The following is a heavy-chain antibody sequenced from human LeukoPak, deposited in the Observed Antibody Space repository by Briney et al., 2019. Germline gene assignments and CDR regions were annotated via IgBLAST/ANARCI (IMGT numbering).Heavy chain of an antibody. CDR3: ARVAATIGYYYYGMDV. Sequence: SETLSLTCAVYGGSFSGYYWSWIRQPPGKGLEWMGEINHSGSTNYNPSLKSRVTISVDTSKNQFSLKLSSVTAADTAVYYCARVAATIGYYYYGMDVWGQGTTVTVSS. J-gene: IGHJ6*02. CDR1: GGSFSGYY. CDR2: INHSGST. V-gene: IGHV4-34*01. D-gene: IGHD5-12*01.